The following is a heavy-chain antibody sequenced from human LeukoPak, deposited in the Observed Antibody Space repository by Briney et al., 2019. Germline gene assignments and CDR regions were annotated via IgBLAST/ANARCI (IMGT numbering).Heavy chain of an antibody. CDR1: GYTFTSYG. CDR3: ARGFGYYYDSSGYYPYYYYYYYMDV. CDR2: ISAYNGNT. Sequence: GASVKVSCKASGYTFTSYGISWVLQAPGQGLEWMGWISAYNGNTNYAQKLQGRVTMTTDTSTSTAYMELRSLRSDDTAVYYCARGFGYYYDSSGYYPYYYYYYYMDVWGKGTTVTVSS. J-gene: IGHJ6*03. D-gene: IGHD3-22*01. V-gene: IGHV1-18*01.